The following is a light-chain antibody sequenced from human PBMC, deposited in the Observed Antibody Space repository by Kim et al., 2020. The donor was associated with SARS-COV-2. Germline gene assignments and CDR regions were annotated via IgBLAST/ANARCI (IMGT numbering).Light chain of an antibody. CDR2: DAS. Sequence: SPGERATLSCRASQSVSSYLAWYQQKPGQAPRLLIYDASNRATGIPARFSGSGSGTDFTLTISSLEPEDFAVYYCQQRSNWPPLTFGGGTKVYIK. CDR3: QQRSNWPPLT. CDR1: QSVSSY. V-gene: IGKV3-11*01. J-gene: IGKJ4*01.